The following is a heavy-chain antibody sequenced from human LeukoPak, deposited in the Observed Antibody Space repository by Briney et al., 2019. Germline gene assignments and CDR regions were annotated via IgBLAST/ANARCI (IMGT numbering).Heavy chain of an antibody. J-gene: IGHJ4*02. CDR2: ISSAGSNM. CDR1: GFTYINYE. D-gene: IGHD6-6*01. CDR3: ARDTPNYSISADY. V-gene: IGHV3-48*03. Sequence: GGSLRLSCAASGFTYINYEMNWVRQAPGKGLEWISYISSAGSNMYYADFVKGRFTVSRDNAKNSLFLQMNSLRAEDTAVYYCARDTPNYSISADYWGQGTLVTVSS.